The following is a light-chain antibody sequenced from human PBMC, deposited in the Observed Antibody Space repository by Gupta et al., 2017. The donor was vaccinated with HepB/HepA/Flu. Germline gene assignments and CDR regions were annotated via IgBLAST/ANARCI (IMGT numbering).Light chain of an antibody. Sequence: DIQMTQSPSSLSASVGDSVTITCRASQNIRRYLNWYQQKVGKAPKLLINVASTVQSGVPSRFIGSGSGKDFTLTISRLHPEDSATYCCQHRLSTPFTFGHGTTVDVK. V-gene: IGKV1-39*01. J-gene: IGKJ3*01. CDR1: QNIRRY. CDR2: VAS. CDR3: QHRLSTPFT.